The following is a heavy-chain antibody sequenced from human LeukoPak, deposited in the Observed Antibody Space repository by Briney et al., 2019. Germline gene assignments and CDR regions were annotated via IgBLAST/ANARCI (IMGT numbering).Heavy chain of an antibody. V-gene: IGHV3-7*01. CDR3: ARDQGNGCFDP. Sequence: AGSLTLSCAASGFTFNTYWMNWVRQAPGERLEWVASMNQDGTEKYYVNSVKGRFTISRDNAKNSLYLQMDSLRAEDTAVYYCARDQGNGCFDPWGQGSLVTVSS. D-gene: IGHD1-1*01. CDR2: MNQDGTEK. J-gene: IGHJ5*02. CDR1: GFTFNTYW.